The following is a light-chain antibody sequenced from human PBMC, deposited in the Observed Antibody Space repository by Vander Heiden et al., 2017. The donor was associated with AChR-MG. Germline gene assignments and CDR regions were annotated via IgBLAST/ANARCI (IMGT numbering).Light chain of an antibody. J-gene: IGKJ1*01. CDR3: QQLRT. CDR2: DAS. CDR1: QSVRSS. V-gene: IGKV3-11*01. Sequence: ELVLTHSPATLAWSTGEIATLAGRASQSVRSSLSGDKQKPGQAPRLLIDDASNSATGIQDRFSGSGSGTDLTLTISSLEPEDFAGNDGQQLRTFGQGTKVEIK.